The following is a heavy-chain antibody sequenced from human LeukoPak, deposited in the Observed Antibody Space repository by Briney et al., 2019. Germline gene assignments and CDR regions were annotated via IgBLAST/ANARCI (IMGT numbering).Heavy chain of an antibody. Sequence: GASVKVSCKASGYTFTYRYLHWVRQAPGQGLEWMGWINPNSGYTNYAQKFQGRVIMTRDTSISTAYMELSRLRSDDTAVYYCARETSDSGYDSLDYWGQGTLVTVSS. CDR1: GYTFTYRY. J-gene: IGHJ4*02. CDR2: INPNSGYT. CDR3: ARETSDSGYDSLDY. V-gene: IGHV1-2*02. D-gene: IGHD5-12*01.